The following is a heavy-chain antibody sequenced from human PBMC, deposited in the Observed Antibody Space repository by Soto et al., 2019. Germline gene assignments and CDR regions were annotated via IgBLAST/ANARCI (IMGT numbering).Heavy chain of an antibody. D-gene: IGHD6-19*01. CDR1: GFTFSVYG. J-gene: IGHJ4*02. Sequence: QVHLVESGGGVVQPGRSLRLTCAASGFTFSVYGMHWVRQAPGKGLEWVAIVLYDGSVKYYADSVKGRFTISRDNSKNTVYLQMDSLRHEETAVYYCAKDRAQWLAQGYFDYWGQGTLVTVSS. V-gene: IGHV3-30*18. CDR3: AKDRAQWLAQGYFDY. CDR2: VLYDGSVK.